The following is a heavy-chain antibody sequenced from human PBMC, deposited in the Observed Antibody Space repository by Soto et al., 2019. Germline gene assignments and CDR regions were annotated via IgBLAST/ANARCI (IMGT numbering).Heavy chain of an antibody. V-gene: IGHV1-69*01. J-gene: IGHJ6*02. CDR3: ARRVGSVDTAMVDKYYYGMDV. CDR2: IIPIFGTA. CDR1: GGTFSSYA. Sequence: SVKVSCKASGGTFSSYAISWVRQAPGQGLEWMGGIIPIFGTANYAQKFQGRVTITADESTSTAYMELSSLRSEDTAVYYCARRVGSVDTAMVDKYYYGMDVWG. D-gene: IGHD5-18*01.